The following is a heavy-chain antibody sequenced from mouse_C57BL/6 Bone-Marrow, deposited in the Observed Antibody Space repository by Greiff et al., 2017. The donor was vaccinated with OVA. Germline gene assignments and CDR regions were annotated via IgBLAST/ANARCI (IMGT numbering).Heavy chain of an antibody. V-gene: IGHV1-22*01. CDR2: INPNNGGT. J-gene: IGHJ2*01. Sequence: VQLKESGPELVKPGASVKMSCKASGYTFTDYNMHWVKQSHGKSLEWIGYINPNNGGTSYNQKFKGKATLTVNKSSSTAYMELRSLTSEDSAVYYCARSTELRPFDYWGQGTTLTVSS. D-gene: IGHD3-2*02. CDR3: ARSTELRPFDY. CDR1: GYTFTDYN.